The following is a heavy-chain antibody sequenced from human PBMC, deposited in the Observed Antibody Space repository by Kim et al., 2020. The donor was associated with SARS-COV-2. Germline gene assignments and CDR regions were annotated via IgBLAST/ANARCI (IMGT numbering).Heavy chain of an antibody. Sequence: GGSLRLSCAASGFTFSSYSMNWVRQAPGKGLEWVSSISSSSSYIYYADSVKGRFTISRDNAKNSLYLHMNSLRAEDTAVYYCASAYSSGWAYFDYCGQGTLVTVSS. CDR2: ISSSSSYI. J-gene: IGHJ4*02. CDR1: GFTFSSYS. V-gene: IGHV3-21*01. CDR3: ASAYSSGWAYFDY. D-gene: IGHD6-19*01.